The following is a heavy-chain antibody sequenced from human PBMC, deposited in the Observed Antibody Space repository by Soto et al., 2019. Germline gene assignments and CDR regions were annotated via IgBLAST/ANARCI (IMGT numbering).Heavy chain of an antibody. CDR2: IYPSGST. V-gene: IGHV4-30-2*01. Sequence: QLQLRESGSGLVKPSQTLSLTCAVSGGSISSDGYSWSWIRQPPGTGLEWIGYIYPSGSTYYNPSLKTRVTISVDRAKNQFSLKLSSLTAADPAVYYCARDYGHNWFDPWGQGTLVTVSS. CDR1: GGSISSDGYS. J-gene: IGHJ5*02. CDR3: ARDYGHNWFDP. D-gene: IGHD4-17*01.